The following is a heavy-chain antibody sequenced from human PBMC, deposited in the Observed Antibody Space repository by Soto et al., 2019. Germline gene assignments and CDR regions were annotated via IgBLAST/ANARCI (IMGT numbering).Heavy chain of an antibody. CDR2: INPNSGGGT. CDR1: GFTFIGHY. CDR3: AGSRTGALDY. V-gene: IGHV1-2*02. J-gene: IGHJ4*02. Sequence: QVQLVQSGAGVKKPGASVKLSCKASGFTFIGHYIHWVRQAPGQGLEWVGWINPNSGGGTVYAQKFQGRVTMTADTSTSIASMDLTSLSGDDTAVYYCAGSRTGALDYWGPGALVTVSS. D-gene: IGHD7-27*01.